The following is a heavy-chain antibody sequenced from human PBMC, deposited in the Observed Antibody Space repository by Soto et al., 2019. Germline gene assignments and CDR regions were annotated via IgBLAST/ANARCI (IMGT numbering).Heavy chain of an antibody. V-gene: IGHV1-69*06. J-gene: IGHJ4*02. CDR2: IIPRFGTI. D-gene: IGHD2-15*01. Sequence: QVQLVQSGAEVKKPGSSVKVSCKASEGTFNNYAINWVRQAPGQGLEWLGGIIPRFGTITYAQKFQGRVTMTADKSTSTASMELNSLRSEDRAVYYCLAIIGAIAYWGQGTLVTVSS. CDR3: LAIIGAIAY. CDR1: EGTFNNYA.